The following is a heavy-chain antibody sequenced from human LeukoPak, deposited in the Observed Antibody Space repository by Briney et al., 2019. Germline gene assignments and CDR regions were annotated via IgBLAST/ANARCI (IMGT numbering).Heavy chain of an antibody. Sequence: GGSLRLSCAASGFTFITYAMSWVRQAPGKGLEWVSAISGSGGSTYYADSVKGRFTISRDNSKNTLYLQMNSLRAEDTAVYYCAKDKGSSSGYQYFDYWGQGTLVTVSS. CDR1: GFTFITYA. CDR3: AKDKGSSSGYQYFDY. J-gene: IGHJ4*02. D-gene: IGHD6-13*01. V-gene: IGHV3-23*01. CDR2: ISGSGGST.